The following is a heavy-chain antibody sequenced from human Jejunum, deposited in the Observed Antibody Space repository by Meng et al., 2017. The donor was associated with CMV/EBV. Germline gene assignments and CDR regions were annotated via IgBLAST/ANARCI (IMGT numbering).Heavy chain of an antibody. CDR3: ARTRFSSSRWSPVHN. V-gene: IGHV1-2*02. CDR2: INPNNGGT. D-gene: IGHD6-13*01. Sequence: QGPLVRAGAEVKEPGASVKVSCKASGYTFIGYYIHWVRQAPGQGLEWMGWINPNNGGTKYAQNFQGRVTMTTDKSTTTVYMTLSSLRSDDTAVYYCARTRFSSSRWSPVHNWGQGTLVTVSS. J-gene: IGHJ4*02. CDR1: GYTFIGYY.